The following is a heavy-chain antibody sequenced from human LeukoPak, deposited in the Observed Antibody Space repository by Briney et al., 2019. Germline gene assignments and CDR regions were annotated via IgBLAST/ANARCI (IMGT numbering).Heavy chain of an antibody. Sequence: SQTLSLTCDVSGDSVSNKNGAWNWIRQSLSRGLEWLGRTYFRSEWHTDYAVSVKGRIAITADTSKNQYSLQLASVTPEDTAVYYCASGWALSWGQGSLVTVSS. CDR3: ASGWALS. D-gene: IGHD1-26*01. J-gene: IGHJ5*02. V-gene: IGHV6-1*01. CDR1: GDSVSNKNGA. CDR2: TYFRSEWHT.